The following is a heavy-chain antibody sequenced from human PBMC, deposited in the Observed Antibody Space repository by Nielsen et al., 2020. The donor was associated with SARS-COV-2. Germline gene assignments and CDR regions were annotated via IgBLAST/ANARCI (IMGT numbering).Heavy chain of an antibody. J-gene: IGHJ6*02. CDR2: IDPSDSYT. Sequence: GESLKISCKGSGYSFTSYWISWVRQMPGKGLEWMGRIDPSDSYTNYSPSFQGHVTISADKSISTAYLQWSSLKASDTAMYYCARGYVDTAMVSPYYYYGMDVWGQGTTVTVSS. CDR1: GYSFTSYW. V-gene: IGHV5-10-1*01. CDR3: ARGYVDTAMVSPYYYYGMDV. D-gene: IGHD5-18*01.